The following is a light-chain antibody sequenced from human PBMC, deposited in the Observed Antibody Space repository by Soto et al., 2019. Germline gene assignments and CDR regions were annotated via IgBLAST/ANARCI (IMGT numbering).Light chain of an antibody. V-gene: IGLV1-40*01. CDR3: QSYDSSLTGSV. J-gene: IGLJ2*01. CDR2: GTT. CDR1: SSNIGAGYD. Sequence: QSVLTQPPSVSGAPGQRVTISCTGSSSNIGAGYDVHWYQQLPGTAPKLLLYGTTNRPSGIPDRFSGSKSGTSASLAITGLQAEDEAHYYCQSYDSSLTGSVFGGGTQLTVL.